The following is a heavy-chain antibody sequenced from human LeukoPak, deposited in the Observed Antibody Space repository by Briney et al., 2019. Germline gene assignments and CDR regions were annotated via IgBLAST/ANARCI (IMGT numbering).Heavy chain of an antibody. D-gene: IGHD2-15*01. CDR1: GFTFSSYA. CDR2: ISGSGGST. J-gene: IGHJ4*02. V-gene: IGHV3-23*01. Sequence: GGSLRLSCAASGFTFSSYAMSWVRQAPGKGLEWVSAISGSGGSTYYADSVKGRFTISRDNSKSTLYLQMNSLRAEDTAVYYCAKGLGYCSGGSCYVSFDYWGQGTLVTVSS. CDR3: AKGLGYCSGGSCYVSFDY.